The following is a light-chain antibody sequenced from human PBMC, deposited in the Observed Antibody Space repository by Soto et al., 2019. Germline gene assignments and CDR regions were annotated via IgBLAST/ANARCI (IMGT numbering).Light chain of an antibody. CDR3: LQHDTYPWT. Sequence: DIQMSQSPSSLSASMGDRVTMTCRASQSISSYLNWYQQKPGKAPKLLIYAASSLQSGVPSRFSGSGSGTDFTLTISSLQPEDFATYYCLQHDTYPWTFGQGTKVDIK. V-gene: IGKV1-39*01. CDR1: QSISSY. CDR2: AAS. J-gene: IGKJ1*01.